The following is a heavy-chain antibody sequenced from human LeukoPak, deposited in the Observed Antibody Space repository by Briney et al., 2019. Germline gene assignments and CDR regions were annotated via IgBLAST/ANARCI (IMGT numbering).Heavy chain of an antibody. V-gene: IGHV3-30*18. J-gene: IGHJ4*02. D-gene: IGHD3-22*01. CDR2: ISYDGSNK. CDR3: AKEGYYDSLDY. CDR1: GFTFSNAW. Sequence: GGSLRLSCAASGFTFSNAWMSWVRQAPGKGLEWVAVISYDGSNKYYADSVKGRFTISRDNSKNTLYLQMNSLRAEDTAVHYCAKEGYYDSLDYWGQGTLVTVSS.